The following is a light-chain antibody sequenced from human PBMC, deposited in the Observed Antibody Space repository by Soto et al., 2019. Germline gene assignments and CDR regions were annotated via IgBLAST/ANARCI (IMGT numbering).Light chain of an antibody. Sequence: DVQMTHSTSSLSASVGDSVTITCRAIQSVFTHLSWFQQRPVKGQKLLIYDASRLHAWVPSRFSRSGYGTGFALTILTVQPDDSARYYVLQASSAPLTFGGGTRVEL. CDR2: DAS. J-gene: IGKJ4*01. V-gene: IGKV1-39*01. CDR1: QSVFTH. CDR3: LQASSAPLT.